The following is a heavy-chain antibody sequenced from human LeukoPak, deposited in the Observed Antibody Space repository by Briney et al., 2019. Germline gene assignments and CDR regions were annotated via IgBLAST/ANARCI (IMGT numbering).Heavy chain of an antibody. V-gene: IGHV3-30-3*01. J-gene: IGHJ6*03. CDR1: GFTFTSYT. D-gene: IGHD4-11*01. Sequence: PGGSLRLSCAASGFTFTSYTMHWVRQAPGKGLEWVAVISYDGSNEYYTDSVKGRFTISRDNSKNTLYLQMNSLRAEDTAVYYCARDYSNYGLDYYYYMDVWGKGTTVTVSS. CDR2: ISYDGSNE. CDR3: ARDYSNYGLDYYYYMDV.